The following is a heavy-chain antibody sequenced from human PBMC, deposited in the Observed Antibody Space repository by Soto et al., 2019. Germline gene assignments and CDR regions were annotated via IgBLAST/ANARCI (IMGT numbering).Heavy chain of an antibody. Sequence: EVQLVESGGGLVQPGGSLRLSCAASGFTVSSNYMSSVRQAPGKGLEWVSVIYSGGSTYYADSVKGRFTISRHNSNNTLYLQMNILRAEDTAVYYCARAVVYSYGYIDYWGQGTLVTVSS. J-gene: IGHJ4*02. V-gene: IGHV3-53*04. CDR2: IYSGGST. CDR1: GFTVSSNY. D-gene: IGHD5-18*01. CDR3: ARAVVYSYGYIDY.